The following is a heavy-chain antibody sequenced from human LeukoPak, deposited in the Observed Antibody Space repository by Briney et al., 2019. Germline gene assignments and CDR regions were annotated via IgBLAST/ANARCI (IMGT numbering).Heavy chain of an antibody. Sequence: SETLSLTCTVSGGSISSYYWSWIRQPAGKGLEWIGRIYTSGSTNYNPSLKSRVTMSVDTSKNQFSLKLSSVTAADTAVYYCARDRVVVVADVLLGYFDYWGQGTLVTVSS. CDR3: ARDRVVVVADVLLGYFDY. J-gene: IGHJ4*02. CDR1: GGSISSYY. CDR2: IYTSGST. V-gene: IGHV4-4*07. D-gene: IGHD2-15*01.